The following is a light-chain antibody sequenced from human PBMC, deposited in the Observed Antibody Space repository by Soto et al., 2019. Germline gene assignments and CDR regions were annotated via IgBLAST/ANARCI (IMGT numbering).Light chain of an antibody. CDR3: SSYAGSNNFGV. Sequence: QSALTQPPSVSGSPGQSVTISCTGTSSDVGDYNYVSWYQHQPDKAPKLMIYEVTKRPSGVPDRFSGSKSGNTASLTVSGLQAEDAADYYCSSYAGSNNFGVFGGGTKLTVL. V-gene: IGLV2-8*01. CDR1: SSDVGDYNY. J-gene: IGLJ2*01. CDR2: EVT.